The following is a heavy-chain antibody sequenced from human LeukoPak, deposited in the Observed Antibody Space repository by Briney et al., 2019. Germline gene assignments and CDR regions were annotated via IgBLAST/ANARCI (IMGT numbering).Heavy chain of an antibody. D-gene: IGHD4-11*01. CDR2: INSDGSST. CDR3: ATDDYRGLGY. Sequence: PGGSLRLSCAASGFTFSSYWMQWVRQAPGKGLVWVSRINSDGSSTSYADSVKGRFTTSRDNAKNTVFLQMNSLTAQDTGVYYCATDDYRGLGYWGQGILVTVSS. V-gene: IGHV3-74*01. J-gene: IGHJ4*02. CDR1: GFTFSSYW.